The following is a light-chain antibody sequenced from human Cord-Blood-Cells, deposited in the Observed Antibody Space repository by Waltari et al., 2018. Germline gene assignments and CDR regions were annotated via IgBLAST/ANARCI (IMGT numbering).Light chain of an antibody. CDR2: DVS. V-gene: IGLV2-14*03. Sequence: QSALTQPASVSGSPGQSITISCTGTSSDVGGYNYVSWYQQHPGKAPKLMIYDVSNRPSGCSNRFSGYRSGNTASLTISGLQAEDEADYYCSSYTSSLYVFGTGTKVTVL. J-gene: IGLJ1*01. CDR3: SSYTSSLYV. CDR1: SSDVGGYNY.